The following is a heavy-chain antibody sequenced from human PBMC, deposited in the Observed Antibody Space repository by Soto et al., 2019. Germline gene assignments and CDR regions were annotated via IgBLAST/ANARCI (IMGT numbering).Heavy chain of an antibody. CDR3: ASTMVRGVIRAPNWFDP. J-gene: IGHJ5*02. Sequence: SETLSLTCTVSGGSIISSSYYWVWIRQPPGKGLEWIGSIYYSGSTYYNPSLKSRVTISVDTSKNQFSLKLSSVTAADTAVYYCASTMVRGVIRAPNWFDPWGQGTLVTVSS. D-gene: IGHD3-10*01. CDR1: GGSIISSSYY. V-gene: IGHV4-39*01. CDR2: IYYSGST.